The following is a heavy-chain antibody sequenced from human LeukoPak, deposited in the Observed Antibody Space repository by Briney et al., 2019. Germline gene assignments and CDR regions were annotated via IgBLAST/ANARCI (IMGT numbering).Heavy chain of an antibody. V-gene: IGHV1-2*02. J-gene: IGHJ5*02. Sequence: ASVKVSCKASGYNFRAYYIHWVRQAPEQGLEWLGYIKPMTGDTNYAQKFQDRVTFSMDTSTATAYMELRSLRSDDTAVYYCAGDYVWGSYRPNNWFDPWGQGTLVTVSS. CDR3: AGDYVWGSYRPNNWFDP. CDR1: GYNFRAYY. D-gene: IGHD3-16*02. CDR2: IKPMTGDT.